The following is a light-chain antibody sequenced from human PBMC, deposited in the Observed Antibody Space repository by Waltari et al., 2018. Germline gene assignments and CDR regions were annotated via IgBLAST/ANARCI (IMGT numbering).Light chain of an antibody. J-gene: IGKJ3*01. CDR1: QSVSSN. V-gene: IGKV3-15*01. CDR2: DAS. CDR3: QQYNNWPRV. Sequence: EIVMTQSPATLSVSPGERATLSRRASQSVSSNLVWYQQKPGQAPRLLIYDASTRATGIPARFSGSGSGTEFTLTISSLQSEDFAVYHCQQYNNWPRVFGPGTKVDIK.